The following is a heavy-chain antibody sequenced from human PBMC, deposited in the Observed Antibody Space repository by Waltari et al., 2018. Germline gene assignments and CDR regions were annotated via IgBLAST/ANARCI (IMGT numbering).Heavy chain of an antibody. D-gene: IGHD2-21*01. J-gene: IGHJ4*01. V-gene: IGHV4-34*01. CDR3: ARYGEVPASYFFDY. Sequence: QVQLHQWGAGQLKPSATLSLTCAAAGESVLGYFWSCIRQSPGKGLEWLGSIHYSGSTNYNPTLESRLSLSVDTTKKRFSLSLTSVTAADAALYFCARYGEVPASYFFDYWGQGTLVTVSS. CDR2: IHYSGST. CDR1: GESVLGYF.